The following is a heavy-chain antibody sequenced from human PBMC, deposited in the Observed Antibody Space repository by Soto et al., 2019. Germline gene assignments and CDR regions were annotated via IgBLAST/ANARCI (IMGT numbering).Heavy chain of an antibody. Sequence: PGGSLRLSCAASGLTFSDHHMSWIRQAPGKGLEWVSHITSTGRTLYYADSVKGRFTISRDNARNSLYLQMNSLRGEDTAVYYCATSGGAWESDYWGQGTLVTVSS. J-gene: IGHJ4*02. CDR2: ITSTGRTL. CDR1: GLTFSDHH. CDR3: ATSGGAWESDY. D-gene: IGHD1-26*01. V-gene: IGHV3-11*01.